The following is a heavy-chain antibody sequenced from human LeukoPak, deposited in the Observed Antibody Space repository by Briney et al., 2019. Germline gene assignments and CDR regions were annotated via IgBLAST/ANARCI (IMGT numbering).Heavy chain of an antibody. CDR1: GYTFTRYG. Sequence: WASVKVSCKASGYTFTRYGISWVRQAPGQGLEWMGGIIPIFGTANYAQKFQGRVTITTDESTSTAYMELSSLRSEDTAVYYCARDDIAAAGTNYWGQGTLVTVSS. CDR3: ARDDIAAAGTNY. J-gene: IGHJ4*02. V-gene: IGHV1-69*05. CDR2: IIPIFGTA. D-gene: IGHD6-13*01.